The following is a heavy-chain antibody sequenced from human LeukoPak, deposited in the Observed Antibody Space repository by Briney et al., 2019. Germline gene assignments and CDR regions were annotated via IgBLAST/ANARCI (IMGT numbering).Heavy chain of an antibody. CDR3: IVFGDSNH. Sequence: GGSLRLSCAASGLIGSHNYVSWVRQAPGKGLEWVSAIHTSGDTCYADSVKGRFTISRDTSKNTLYLQINSLRVEDTAVYYCIVFGDSNHWGQGTLVTVSS. CDR2: IHTSGDT. D-gene: IGHD4-17*01. V-gene: IGHV3-53*01. J-gene: IGHJ5*02. CDR1: GLIGSHNY.